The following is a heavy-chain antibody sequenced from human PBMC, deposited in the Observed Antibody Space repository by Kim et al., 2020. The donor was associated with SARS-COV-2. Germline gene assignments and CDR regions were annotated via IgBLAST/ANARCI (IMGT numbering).Heavy chain of an antibody. Sequence: TFSNPSPESRVAISVDASKNQLSLKVTSVTATDTAVYYCARRSEWLFYFDHWGQGSLVTVSS. CDR2: T. D-gene: IGHD3-3*01. J-gene: IGHJ4*02. V-gene: IGHV4-39*01. CDR3: ARRSEWLFYFDH.